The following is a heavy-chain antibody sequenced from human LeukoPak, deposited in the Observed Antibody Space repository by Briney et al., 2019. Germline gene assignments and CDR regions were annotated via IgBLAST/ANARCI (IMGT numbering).Heavy chain of an antibody. CDR3: ASRYFDWLLNRGGAFDI. Sequence: GGSLRLSCAASGFTFNSYSMNWVRQAPGKGLEWVSSISSSSSYIYYADSVKGRFTISRDNAKNSLYLQMNSLRAEDTAVYYCASRYFDWLLNRGGAFDIWGQGTMVTVSS. CDR2: ISSSSSYI. D-gene: IGHD3-9*01. CDR1: GFTFNSYS. J-gene: IGHJ3*02. V-gene: IGHV3-21*01.